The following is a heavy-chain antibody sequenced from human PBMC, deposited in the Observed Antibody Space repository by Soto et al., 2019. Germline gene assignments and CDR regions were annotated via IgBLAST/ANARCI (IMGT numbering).Heavy chain of an antibody. D-gene: IGHD3-9*01. V-gene: IGHV1-18*01. CDR2: ISDYSGDT. CDR1: GYTFNNFG. CDR3: ARDLDYDIFIGYRGPPNFDN. J-gene: IGHJ4*02. Sequence: ASVKVSCKTSGYTFNNFGISWVRQAPGQGLEWMGWISDYSGDTKSAEKFQDRATLTTDTATSTAYMELRSLTSHDTAVYYCARDLDYDIFIGYRGPPNFDNWGQGTRVTVSS.